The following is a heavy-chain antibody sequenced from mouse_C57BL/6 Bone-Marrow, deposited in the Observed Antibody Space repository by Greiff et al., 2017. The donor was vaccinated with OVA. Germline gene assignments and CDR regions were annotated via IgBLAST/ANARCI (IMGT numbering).Heavy chain of an antibody. D-gene: IGHD2-1*01. CDR2: IYPGSGNT. Sequence: VQLKESGAELVRPGASVKLSCKASGYTFTDYYINWVKQRPGQGLEWIARIYPGSGNTYYNEKFKGKATLTAEKSSSTAYMQLSSLTSEDSAVYFCARGLTPLYGNFDYWGQGTTLTVSS. V-gene: IGHV1-76*01. J-gene: IGHJ2*01. CDR1: GYTFTDYY. CDR3: ARGLTPLYGNFDY.